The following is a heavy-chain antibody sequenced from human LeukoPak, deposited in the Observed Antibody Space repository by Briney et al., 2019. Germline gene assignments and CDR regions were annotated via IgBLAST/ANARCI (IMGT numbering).Heavy chain of an antibody. V-gene: IGHV4-39*07. D-gene: IGHD3-10*01. J-gene: IGHJ4*02. CDR3: ARGGTMVRGPLSF. CDR2: IYYRGST. CDR1: GDSISSSSYY. Sequence: SETLSLTCTVSGDSISSSSYYWGWIRQPPGKGLEWIGSIYYRGSTYYNPSLKSRVTISVDTSKNQFSLKLSSVTVADTAVYYCARGGTMVRGPLSFWGQGTLVTVSS.